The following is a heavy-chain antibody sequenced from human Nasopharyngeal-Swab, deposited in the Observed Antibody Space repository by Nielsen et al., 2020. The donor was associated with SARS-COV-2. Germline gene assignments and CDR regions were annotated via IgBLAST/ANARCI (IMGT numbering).Heavy chain of an antibody. CDR3: ARFYGDDYYGMDV. D-gene: IGHD4-17*01. CDR2: ISGYNANT. J-gene: IGHJ6*02. V-gene: IGHV1-18*01. CDR1: GYTFTNYG. Sequence: ASVKVSCKASGYTFTNYGLNWVRQAPGQGLEWMGWISGYNANTKYPQNFQGRVTMTTDTSTTTAYMELRSLRSDDTAVYYCARFYGDDYYGMDVWGQGTTVTVSS.